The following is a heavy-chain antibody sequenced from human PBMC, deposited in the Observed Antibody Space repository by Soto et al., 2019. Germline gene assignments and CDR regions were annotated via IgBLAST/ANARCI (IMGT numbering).Heavy chain of an antibody. CDR2: IYYSGST. CDR1: GGSISSGAYY. V-gene: IGHV4-31*03. J-gene: IGHJ1*01. Sequence: QVQLQESGPGLVKPSQTLSLTCTVSGGSISSGAYYWSWIRQHPGKGLEWIGYIYYSGSTYYNPSLKGRVTISVDTSKNPFSLKLSSVTAADTAVYYCAIYDSSGSRGFQHWGQGTLVTVSS. CDR3: AIYDSSGSRGFQH. D-gene: IGHD3-22*01.